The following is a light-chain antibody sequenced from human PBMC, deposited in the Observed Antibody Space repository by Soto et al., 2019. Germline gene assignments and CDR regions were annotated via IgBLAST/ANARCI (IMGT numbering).Light chain of an antibody. CDR2: DAS. Sequence: EIVLTQSPATLALSPGERATLSCRASQSVSTYLAWYQQRPGQAPRLLIYDASYRATDIPPRFSGSGSGTDFTLTISSLEPEDFAVYYCQLRRSWPPTITIGQGTRLDIK. CDR1: QSVSTY. CDR3: QLRRSWPPTIT. V-gene: IGKV3-11*01. J-gene: IGKJ5*01.